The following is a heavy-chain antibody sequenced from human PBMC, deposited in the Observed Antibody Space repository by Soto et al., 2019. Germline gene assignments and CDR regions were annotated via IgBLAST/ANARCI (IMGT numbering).Heavy chain of an antibody. V-gene: IGHV1-69*13. Sequence: GPSVKVSCKASAGTFSRFGISWVRQAPGQGLEWMGGIIPIFGKGDYAPKFRGRVTFTADEVTTTVYMEMSSLSSGDTAVYYCARVAGPDFSHYYGIAVWGQGTTVTVSS. CDR3: ARVAGPDFSHYYGIAV. J-gene: IGHJ6*02. D-gene: IGHD6-19*01. CDR1: AGTFSRFG. CDR2: IIPIFGKG.